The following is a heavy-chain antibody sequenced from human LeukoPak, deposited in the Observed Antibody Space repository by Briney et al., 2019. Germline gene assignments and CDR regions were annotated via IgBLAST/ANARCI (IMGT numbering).Heavy chain of an antibody. D-gene: IGHD3-22*01. CDR3: ARDGRDYYDSSGYPYFDY. V-gene: IGHV1-2*02. J-gene: IGHJ4*02. CDR1: GYTFTGYY. Sequence: GASVKVSCKASGYTFTGYYMHWVRQAPGQGLEWMGWINPNSGGTNYAQKFQGRVTMTRDTSISTAYMELSRLRSDDTAVYYCARDGRDYYDSSGYPYFDYWGQGTLVTVSS. CDR2: INPNSGGT.